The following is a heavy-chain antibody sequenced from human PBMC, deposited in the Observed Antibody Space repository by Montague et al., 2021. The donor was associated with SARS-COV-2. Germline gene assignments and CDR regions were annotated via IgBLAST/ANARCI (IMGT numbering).Heavy chain of an antibody. CDR2: INHSGSS. CDR1: GGSFNDYY. V-gene: IGHV4-34*01. CDR3: ARASLSYDADDAAYAMDV. Sequence: SETLSLTCAVYGGSFNDYYWTWIRQPPGKGLEWIGDINHSGSSNYNPSLKNRVSISVDKSKNQISLKLRSVTAADTAVYYCARASLSYDADDAAYAMDVWGQGTTVTVSS. J-gene: IGHJ6*02. D-gene: IGHD3-3*01.